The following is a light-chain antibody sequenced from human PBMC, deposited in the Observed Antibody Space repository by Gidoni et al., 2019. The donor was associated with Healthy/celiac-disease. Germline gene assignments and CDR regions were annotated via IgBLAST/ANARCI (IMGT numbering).Light chain of an antibody. CDR2: GAS. Sequence: EIVLTQSPGTLSLSPGERATLSCRASQSVSSSYLAWYQQKPGQAPRLLIYGASSRATGIPDRFSGSGSGTDFTLTISRLEPEDFAVYYCQQYGSSPLVTFGQXTKVEIK. V-gene: IGKV3-20*01. J-gene: IGKJ1*01. CDR1: QSVSSSY. CDR3: QQYGSSPLVT.